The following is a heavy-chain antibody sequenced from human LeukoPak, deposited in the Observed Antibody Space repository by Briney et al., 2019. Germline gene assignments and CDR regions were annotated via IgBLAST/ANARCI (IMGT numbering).Heavy chain of an antibody. D-gene: IGHD3-10*01. J-gene: IGHJ6*02. CDR2: ISYDGSNK. CDR1: GFTFSSYG. Sequence: PGGSLRLSCAASGFTFSSYGMHWVRQAPGKGLEWVAVISYDGSNKYYADSVKGRFTISRDNSKNTLYLQMNSLRAEDTAVYYCAKDLYGYYAMDVWGQGTTVTVSS. CDR3: AKDLYGYYAMDV. V-gene: IGHV3-30*18.